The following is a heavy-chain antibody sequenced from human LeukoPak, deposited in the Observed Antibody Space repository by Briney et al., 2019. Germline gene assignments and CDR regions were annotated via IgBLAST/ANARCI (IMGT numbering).Heavy chain of an antibody. D-gene: IGHD6-13*01. CDR1: GFTFSTYA. Sequence: GGSLRLSCAASGFTFSTYAMTWVRQAPGKGLEWVSSITGNGDGTSAADSVKGRFTISRDNSKNTLYLQMNSLRAEDTAVYYCAKDHSSSWNLDYWGQGTLVTVSS. J-gene: IGHJ4*02. V-gene: IGHV3-23*01. CDR2: ITGNGDGT. CDR3: AKDHSSSWNLDY.